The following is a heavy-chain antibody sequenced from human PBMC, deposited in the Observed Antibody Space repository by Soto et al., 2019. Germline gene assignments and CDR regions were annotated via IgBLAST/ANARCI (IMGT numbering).Heavy chain of an antibody. J-gene: IGHJ5*02. CDR2: ISWNDDK. CDR1: GFSLSTSGVG. Sequence: SGPTLVNPTQTLTLTCTFSGFSLSTSGVGVGWIRQPPGKALEWLALISWNDDKRYSPSLKSRLTITKDTSKNQVVLTMTNMDPVDTATYQCAQRKSWRVWDSNNWIDTWGQGTLVTVSS. D-gene: IGHD3-22*01. CDR3: AQRKSWRVWDSNNWIDT. V-gene: IGHV2-5*01.